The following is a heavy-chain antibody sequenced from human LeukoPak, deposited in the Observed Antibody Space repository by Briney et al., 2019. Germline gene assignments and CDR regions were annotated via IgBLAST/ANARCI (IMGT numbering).Heavy chain of an antibody. J-gene: IGHJ4*02. V-gene: IGHV3-53*01. CDR1: GFTVSSSY. CDR3: ARAAYDSSGYTVNHDY. D-gene: IGHD3-22*01. Sequence: PGGSLRLSCAASGFTVSSSYMSWVRQAPGKGLEWVSVIYRDDSTYYADSVKGRFTISRDNSKNMLFLQMNNLKAEDTAVYYCARAAYDSSGYTVNHDYWGQGTLVTVSS. CDR2: IYRDDST.